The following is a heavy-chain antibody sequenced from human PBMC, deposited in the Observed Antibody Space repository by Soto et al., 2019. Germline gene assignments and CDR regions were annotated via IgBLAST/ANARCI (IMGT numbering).Heavy chain of an antibody. Sequence: QVQLVESGGGVVQPGRSLRLSCAASGFTFSHYAMHWVRQAPGKGLEWVALMSYDGSNEYYADSVKGRFTISRDNSKNTLYLQMNSLRAEETAVYYCAIDGGHNFDYWGQGTLVTVSS. J-gene: IGHJ4*02. CDR3: AIDGGHNFDY. D-gene: IGHD3-10*01. CDR1: GFTFSHYA. V-gene: IGHV3-30*03. CDR2: MSYDGSNE.